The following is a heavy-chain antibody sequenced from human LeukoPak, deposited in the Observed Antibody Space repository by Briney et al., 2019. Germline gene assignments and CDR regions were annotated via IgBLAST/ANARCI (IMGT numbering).Heavy chain of an antibody. V-gene: IGHV3-23*01. J-gene: IGHJ4*02. CDR3: AKDGSGSYYIFDY. CDR2: ISGSGGST. D-gene: IGHD1-26*01. Sequence: GGSLRLSCAASGFTFSSYAMSWVRQAPGKGLEWVSAISGSGGSTYYADSVKGRFTISRDNSKNTLYLQMNRLRAEDTAVYYCAKDGSGSYYIFDYWGQGTLVTVSS. CDR1: GFTFSSYA.